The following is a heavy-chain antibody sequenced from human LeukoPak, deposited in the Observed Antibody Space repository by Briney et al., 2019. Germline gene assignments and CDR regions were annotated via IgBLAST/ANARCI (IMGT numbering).Heavy chain of an antibody. D-gene: IGHD3-22*01. CDR1: GFTFSSYA. V-gene: IGHV3-23*01. CDR2: ISGSGGST. J-gene: IGHJ4*02. Sequence: GGSLRLPCAASGFTFSSYAMSWVRQAPGKGLEWVSAISGSGGSTYYADSVKGRFTISRDNSKNTLYLQMNSLRAEDTAEYYCALQQDSSGYYSDYWGQGTLVTVSS. CDR3: ALQQDSSGYYSDY.